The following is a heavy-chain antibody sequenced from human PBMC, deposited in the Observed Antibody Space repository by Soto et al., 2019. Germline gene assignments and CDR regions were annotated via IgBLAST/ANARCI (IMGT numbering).Heavy chain of an antibody. D-gene: IGHD5-18*01. Sequence: SETLSLTCTVSGGSINTFYWSWIRQPPGKGLEWIGYIYHSGSTYYNPSLKSRVTISVDRSKNQFSLKLSSVTAADTAVYYCARGTAIDNWFDPWGQGTLVTVSS. V-gene: IGHV4-59*12. CDR3: ARGTAIDNWFDP. CDR1: GGSINTFY. CDR2: IYHSGST. J-gene: IGHJ5*02.